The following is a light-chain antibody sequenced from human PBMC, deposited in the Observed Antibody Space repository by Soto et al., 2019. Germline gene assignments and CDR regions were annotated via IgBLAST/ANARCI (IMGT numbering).Light chain of an antibody. CDR3: AAWDDSLNGYV. Sequence: QSVLTQPSSASGTPGQGVTFSCSGSSSNIGTNYVYWYQQLPGTAPKLLIYSNNQRPSGVPDRFSGSKSGTSASLAISGLQSEDEADYYCAAWDDSLNGYVFGTGTKLTVL. J-gene: IGLJ1*01. V-gene: IGLV1-44*01. CDR1: SSNIGTNY. CDR2: SNN.